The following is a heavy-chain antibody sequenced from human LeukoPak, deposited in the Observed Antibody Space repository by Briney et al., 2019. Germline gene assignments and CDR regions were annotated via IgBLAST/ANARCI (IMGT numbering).Heavy chain of an antibody. D-gene: IGHD3-16*01. V-gene: IGHV3-23*01. CDR1: GFIFSNYA. CDR3: AKGGIMITFGGVTHNWFDP. J-gene: IGHJ5*02. Sequence: GGSLRLSCAASGFIFSNYAMSWVRQAPGKGLQWVSAFSGSGGSTYYADSVKGRFTISRDNSRNTLYLQMNSLRAEDTAVYYCAKGGIMITFGGVTHNWFDPWGQGTLVTVSS. CDR2: FSGSGGST.